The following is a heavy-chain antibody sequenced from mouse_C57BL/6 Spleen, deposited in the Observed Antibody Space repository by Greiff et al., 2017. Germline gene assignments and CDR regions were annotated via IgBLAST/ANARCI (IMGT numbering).Heavy chain of an antibody. Sequence: EVQGVESGGGLVKPGGSLKLSCAASGFTFSSYAMSWVRQTPEKRLEWVATISDGGSYTYYPDNVKGRFTISRDNAKNNLYLQMSHLKSEDTAMYYCARDSGSWYVGVWGTGTTVTDSS. J-gene: IGHJ1*03. CDR1: GFTFSSYA. V-gene: IGHV5-4*01. CDR2: ISDGGSYT. CDR3: ARDSGSWYVGV. D-gene: IGHD1-2*01.